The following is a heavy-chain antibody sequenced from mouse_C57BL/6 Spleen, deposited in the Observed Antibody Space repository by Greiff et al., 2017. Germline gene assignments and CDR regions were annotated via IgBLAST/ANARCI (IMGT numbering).Heavy chain of an antibody. V-gene: IGHV1-82*01. CDR3: ARYYDGYYPFDV. CDR1: GYAFSSSW. Sequence: VKLMESGPELVKPGASVKISCKASGYAFSSSWMNWVKQRPGKGLEWIGRIYPGDGDTNYNGKFKGKATLTADKSSSTAYMQLSSLTSEDSAVYFCARYYDGYYPFDVWGTGTTVTVSS. J-gene: IGHJ1*03. D-gene: IGHD2-3*01. CDR2: IYPGDGDT.